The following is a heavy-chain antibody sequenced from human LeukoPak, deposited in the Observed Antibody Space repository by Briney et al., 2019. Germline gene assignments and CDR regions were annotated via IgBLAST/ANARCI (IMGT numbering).Heavy chain of an antibody. J-gene: IGHJ4*02. V-gene: IGHV3-9*01. D-gene: IGHD3-22*01. CDR3: ARANYYDSSGYYFFDY. CDR1: GFTFDDYA. CDR2: ISWNSGSI. Sequence: GGSLRLSCAASGFTFDDYAMHLVRQAPGKVLEWVSGISWNSGSIGYADSVKGRFTISRDNAKNSLYLQMNSLRSEDTALYFCARANYYDSSGYYFFDYWGQGTLVTVSS.